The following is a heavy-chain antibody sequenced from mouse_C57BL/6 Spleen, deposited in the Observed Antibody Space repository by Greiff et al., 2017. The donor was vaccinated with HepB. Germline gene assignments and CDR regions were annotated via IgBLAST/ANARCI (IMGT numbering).Heavy chain of an antibody. CDR1: GYTFTSYW. CDR2: IYPGSGST. J-gene: IGHJ1*03. CDR3: AEGSYGSSYAYFDV. Sequence: VQLQQPGAELVKPGASVKMSCKASGYTFTSYWITWVKQRPGQGLEWIGDIYPGSGSTNYNEKFKSKATLTVDTSSSTAYMQLSSLTSEDSVVYYCAEGSYGSSYAYFDVWGTGTTVTVSS. V-gene: IGHV1-55*01. D-gene: IGHD1-1*01.